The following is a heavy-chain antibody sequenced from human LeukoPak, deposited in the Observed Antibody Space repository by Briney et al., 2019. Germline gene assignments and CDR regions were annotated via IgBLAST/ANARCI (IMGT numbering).Heavy chain of an antibody. V-gene: IGHV3-74*01. Sequence: GGSLRLSCVASGFTFSSYWMHWVRQAPGKGLVWVSRISSDGSSTNYADSVKGRFTTSRANAKNTLYLQMDSLRAEDTAVYYCARAEGTLVTWGQGTMVTVSS. D-gene: IGHD4-23*01. CDR1: GFTFSSYW. CDR3: ARAEGTLVT. J-gene: IGHJ3*01. CDR2: ISSDGSST.